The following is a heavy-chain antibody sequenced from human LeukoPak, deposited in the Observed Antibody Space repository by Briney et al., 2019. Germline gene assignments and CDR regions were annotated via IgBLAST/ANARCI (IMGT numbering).Heavy chain of an antibody. V-gene: IGHV3-7*01. Sequence: PGGSLRLSCAASGFTLSTYWMRWVRQAPGKGLEWVANIKQDGSGKNYVDSVKGRFTISKDNAQNSLYLQMNSLRAEDTAVYYCARGGGYGSFDYWGQGTLVTVSS. CDR1: GFTLSTYW. J-gene: IGHJ4*02. CDR2: IKQDGSGK. D-gene: IGHD5-18*01. CDR3: ARGGGYGSFDY.